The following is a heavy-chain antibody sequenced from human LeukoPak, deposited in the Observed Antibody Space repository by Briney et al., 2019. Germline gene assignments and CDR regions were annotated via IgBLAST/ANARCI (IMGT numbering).Heavy chain of an antibody. J-gene: IGHJ5*02. D-gene: IGHD6-19*01. V-gene: IGHV1-46*01. Sequence: ASVKVSCKASGYTFTSYYIQWVRQAPGQGLEWMGIINPSGGSTSYAQKFQGRVTLTRDTSTSTVYMEPSSLRSEDTAVYYCARERGVAVAGEGVDPWGQGTLVTVSS. CDR2: INPSGGST. CDR3: ARERGVAVAGEGVDP. CDR1: GYTFTSYY.